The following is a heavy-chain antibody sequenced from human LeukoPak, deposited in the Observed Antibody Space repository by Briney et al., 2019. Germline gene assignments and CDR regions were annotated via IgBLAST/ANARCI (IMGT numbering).Heavy chain of an antibody. J-gene: IGHJ2*01. Sequence: ASVKVSCKASGYTFTAYYIHWVRQAPGQGLEWMGWINPNSGGTNYAQRFQGRVTMTRDTSITTAYMELSRLRSDDTAVYYCARVTGYSSGWDDWYFDLWGRGTLVTVSS. CDR1: GYTFTAYY. CDR3: ARVTGYSSGWDDWYFDL. D-gene: IGHD6-19*01. CDR2: INPNSGGT. V-gene: IGHV1-2*02.